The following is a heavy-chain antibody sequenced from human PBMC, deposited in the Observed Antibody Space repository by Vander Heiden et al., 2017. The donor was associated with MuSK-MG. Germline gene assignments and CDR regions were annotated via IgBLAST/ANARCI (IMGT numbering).Heavy chain of an antibody. J-gene: IGHJ4*02. D-gene: IGHD3-3*01. V-gene: IGHV3-21*01. CDR3: ASSSQRFFVY. CDR2: ISSSSSYI. Sequence: EVQLVESGGGLVKPGGSLRLSCAASGFTFSSYSMNWVRQAPGKGLEWVSSISSSSSYIYYADSVKGRFTISRDNAKNSLYLQMNSLRAEDTAVYYCASSSQRFFVYWGQGTLVTVSS. CDR1: GFTFSSYS.